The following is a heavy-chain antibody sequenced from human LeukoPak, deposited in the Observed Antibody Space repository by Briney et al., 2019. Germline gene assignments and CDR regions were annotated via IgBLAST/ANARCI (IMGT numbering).Heavy chain of an antibody. V-gene: IGHV3-33*01. Sequence: GGSLRLSCAASGFTFSTYGMHWVRQAPGKGLEWVAVIWYDGSHEYYGDSVKGRFTISRDNSRNTLFLQMNSLRVEDTAVYYCVRSRGLYGDYVLGYCGQGALFTVSS. D-gene: IGHD4-17*01. J-gene: IGHJ4*02. CDR2: IWYDGSHE. CDR1: GFTFSTYG. CDR3: VRSRGLYGDYVLGY.